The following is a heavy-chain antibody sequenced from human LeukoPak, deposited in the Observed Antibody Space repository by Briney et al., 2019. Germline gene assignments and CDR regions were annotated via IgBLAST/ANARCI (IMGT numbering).Heavy chain of an antibody. CDR2: IYYSGST. CDR3: ARSRITIFGVVTP. D-gene: IGHD3-3*01. Sequence: PSETLSLTCTVSGGSISSYYWSWIRQPPGKGLEWIGYIYYSGSTNYNPSLKSRVTISVDTSKNQFSLKLSSVTAADTAVYYCARSRITIFGVVTPWGQGTLVTVSS. J-gene: IGHJ5*02. CDR1: GGSISSYY. V-gene: IGHV4-59*08.